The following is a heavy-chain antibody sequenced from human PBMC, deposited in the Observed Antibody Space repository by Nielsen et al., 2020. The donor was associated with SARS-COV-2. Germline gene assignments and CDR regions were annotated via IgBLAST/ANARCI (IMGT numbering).Heavy chain of an antibody. CDR3: ASLIYGDYVDY. J-gene: IGHJ4*02. CDR2: IYYSGST. D-gene: IGHD4-17*01. V-gene: IGHV4-59*12. Sequence: SETLSLTCTVSGGSISSYYWSWIRQPPGKGLEWIGYIYYSGSTNYNPSLKSRLTISVDRSKNQFSLRLSSVTAADTAVYYCASLIYGDYVDYWGQGTLVTVSS. CDR1: GGSISSYY.